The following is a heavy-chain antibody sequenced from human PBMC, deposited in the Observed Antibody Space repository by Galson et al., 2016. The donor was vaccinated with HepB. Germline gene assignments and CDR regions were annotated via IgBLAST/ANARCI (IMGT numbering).Heavy chain of an antibody. J-gene: IGHJ6*02. CDR1: GDTLGTFA. V-gene: IGHV1-69*17. CDR3: ARWRAGYCRGASCFAGNYYYNGVGV. D-gene: IGHD2-15*01. Sequence: SCKVSGDTLGTFAISWVRQAPGRGFEWMGGIIPIFGFRNYEAAFQGRLTIPADKPASIVYMELNRLRYDDTAVYYCARWRAGYCRGASCFAGNYYYNGVGVWGQGTTVTVSS. CDR2: IIPIFGFR.